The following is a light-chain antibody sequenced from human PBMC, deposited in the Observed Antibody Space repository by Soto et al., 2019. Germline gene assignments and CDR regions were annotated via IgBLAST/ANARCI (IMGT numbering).Light chain of an antibody. CDR3: QHRSHGPPAAT. Sequence: EVVLTQSPATLSLSPGERATLSCRASQSVSTYLAWYQHKPGQAPMLLLYDASIRATGTPARFSGGGSGTDFTLTISSLAPEALAVAYCQHRSHGPPAATFGGGTKVEIK. CDR2: DAS. CDR1: QSVSTY. V-gene: IGKV3-11*01. J-gene: IGKJ4*01.